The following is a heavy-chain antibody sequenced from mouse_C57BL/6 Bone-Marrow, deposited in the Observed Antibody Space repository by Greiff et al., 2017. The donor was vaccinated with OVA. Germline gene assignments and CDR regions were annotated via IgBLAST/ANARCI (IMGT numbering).Heavy chain of an antibody. CDR2: IYPGGGYT. Sequence: VQRVESGAELVRPGTSVKMSCKASGYTFTNYWIGWAKQRPGHGLEWIGDIYPGGGYTNYNEKFKGKATLTADKSSSTAYMQFSSLTSEDSAIYYCARQDYGSSPWFAYWGQGTLVTVSA. V-gene: IGHV1-63*01. D-gene: IGHD1-1*01. CDR1: GYTFTNYW. CDR3: ARQDYGSSPWFAY. J-gene: IGHJ3*01.